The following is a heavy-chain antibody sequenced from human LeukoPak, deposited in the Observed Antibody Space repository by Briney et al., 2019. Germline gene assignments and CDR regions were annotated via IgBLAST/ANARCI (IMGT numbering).Heavy chain of an antibody. Sequence: GGSLRLSCAASGFTFSNYAMQWVRQAPGKGLEWVAVISYDGSKKYYADSVKGRFTISRDNSKNTLYMQMNSLRTEDTAVYYCARAPYYYDSSGSYPFDYWGQGTLVTVSS. J-gene: IGHJ4*02. D-gene: IGHD3-22*01. V-gene: IGHV3-30-3*01. CDR1: GFTFSNYA. CDR2: ISYDGSKK. CDR3: ARAPYYYDSSGSYPFDY.